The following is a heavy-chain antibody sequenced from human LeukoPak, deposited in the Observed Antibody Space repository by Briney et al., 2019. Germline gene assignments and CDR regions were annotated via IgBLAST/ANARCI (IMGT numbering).Heavy chain of an antibody. CDR2: IYHSGST. CDR1: GYSISSGYY. J-gene: IGHJ5*02. Sequence: SETLSLTCAVSGYSISSGYYWGWIRQPPGKGLEWIGSIYHSGSTYYNPSLKSRVTISVDTSKNQFSPKLSSVTAADTALYYCARSPYCSGGRCYSGDSWFDPWGQGTLVTVSS. CDR3: ARSPYCSGGRCYSGDSWFDP. V-gene: IGHV4-38-2*01. D-gene: IGHD2-15*01.